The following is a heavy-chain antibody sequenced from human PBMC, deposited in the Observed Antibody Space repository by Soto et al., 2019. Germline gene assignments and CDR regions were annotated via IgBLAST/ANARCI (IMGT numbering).Heavy chain of an antibody. D-gene: IGHD3-22*01. CDR2: IWHDGGRQ. Sequence: QVHLVESGGGVVQPGGSLRLSGVASGFSYGGYGMHWVRQAPGKGLEWVAVIWHDGGRQYYADSVKGRFTVSRDNAKNTLYLQMNSLRAEDTAVYYCVRDLTSGYTDSWGQGTLVIVSS. J-gene: IGHJ5*02. CDR3: VRDLTSGYTDS. V-gene: IGHV3-33*01. CDR1: GFSYGGYG.